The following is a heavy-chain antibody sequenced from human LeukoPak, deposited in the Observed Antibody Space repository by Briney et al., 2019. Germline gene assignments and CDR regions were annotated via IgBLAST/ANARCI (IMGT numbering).Heavy chain of an antibody. V-gene: IGHV3-43*02. CDR1: GFTFSSHW. Sequence: GGSLRLSCAASGFTFSSHWMHWVRQAPGKGLEWVSLISGDGDTTYYADSVKSRFTISRDNSKNSLYLQMNSLRTEDTALYYCAKDSGYHILGWFDPWGQGTLVTVSS. J-gene: IGHJ5*02. CDR2: ISGDGDTT. D-gene: IGHD3-9*01. CDR3: AKDSGYHILGWFDP.